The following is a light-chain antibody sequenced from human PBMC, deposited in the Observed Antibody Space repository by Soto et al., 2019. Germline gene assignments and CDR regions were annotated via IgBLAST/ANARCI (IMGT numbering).Light chain of an antibody. CDR3: CSYAGTYTWV. Sequence: QSALTQPRSLSGSPGQSVTISCTGTSSDVGGYNYVSWYQQYPGKAPKVMIYDVNKRPSGVPDRFSGSKSGNTASLTISGLQAEDEAAYFCCSYAGTYTWVFGGGTKVTVL. CDR1: SSDVGGYNY. J-gene: IGLJ3*02. V-gene: IGLV2-11*01. CDR2: DVN.